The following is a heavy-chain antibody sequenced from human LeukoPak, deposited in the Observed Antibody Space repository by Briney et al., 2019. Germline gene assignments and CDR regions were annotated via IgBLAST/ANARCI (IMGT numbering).Heavy chain of an antibody. D-gene: IGHD6-19*01. Sequence: GGSLRLSCAASGFTLSTYAMSWVRQPPGKGLEWVSAISGSGGSTYYADSVKGRFTISRDNSKNTLYLQMNSLRAEDTAVYYCAKSSSGWYKWSDPWGQGTLVTVSS. CDR1: GFTLSTYA. CDR2: ISGSGGST. CDR3: AKSSSGWYKWSDP. V-gene: IGHV3-23*01. J-gene: IGHJ5*02.